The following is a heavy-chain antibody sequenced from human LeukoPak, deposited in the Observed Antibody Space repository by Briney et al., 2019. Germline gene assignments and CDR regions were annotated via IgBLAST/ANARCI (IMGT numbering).Heavy chain of an antibody. CDR1: GFTFSSYG. Sequence: HTGRSLRLSRAASGFTFSSYGMHWVRQAPGKGLEWVAVIWYDGSNKYYADSVKGRFTISRDNSKNTLYLQMNSLRAEDTAVYYCARDSFVYSSGCDYWGQGTLVTVSS. CDR3: ARDSFVYSSGCDY. J-gene: IGHJ4*02. CDR2: IWYDGSNK. D-gene: IGHD6-19*01. V-gene: IGHV3-33*01.